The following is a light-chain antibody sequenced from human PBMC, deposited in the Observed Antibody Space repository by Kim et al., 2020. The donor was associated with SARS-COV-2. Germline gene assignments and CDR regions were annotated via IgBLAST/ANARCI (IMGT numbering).Light chain of an antibody. J-gene: IGKJ4*01. Sequence: SATVGDRVTLSWRASQGINKHVKWYQQKPGKAPKVLVYDAANLQKGVPSRVRGSGSGTDITLTISSLQPEDIATYYCQQYKNKLTFGGGTKVDIK. CDR2: DAA. CDR3: QQYKNKLT. V-gene: IGKV1-33*01. CDR1: QGINKH.